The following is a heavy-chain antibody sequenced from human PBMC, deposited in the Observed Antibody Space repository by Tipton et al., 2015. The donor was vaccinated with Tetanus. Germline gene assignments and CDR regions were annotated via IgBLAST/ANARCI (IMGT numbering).Heavy chain of an antibody. V-gene: IGHV1-18*01. J-gene: IGHJ4*02. CDR2: INTDKGST. CDR3: VRAPDRISRAYDY. D-gene: IGHD2-21*01. Sequence: QLVQSGAEVKKPGASVKVSCKASGYTFTSFGINWVRQAPGQGLAWMGWINTDKGSTNYAQNNQGRVIMTTDTSTLTAYMELRSQRSDDTAVYYCVRAPDRISRAYDYWGQGTQITVSS. CDR1: GYTFTSFG.